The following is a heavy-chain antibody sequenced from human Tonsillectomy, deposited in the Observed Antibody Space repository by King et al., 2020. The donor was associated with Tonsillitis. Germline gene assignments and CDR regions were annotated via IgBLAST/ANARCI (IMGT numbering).Heavy chain of an antibody. V-gene: IGHV5-51*03. CDR2: IYPSDSDT. CDR3: ARGRSGYRRPDTFDI. D-gene: IGHD3-22*01. J-gene: IGHJ3*02. Sequence: QLVQSGAEVKKPGESLKISCKASGYSFTSYCIGGVRQMPGKGLEWMGIIYPSDSDTRYNPSFQGQVTMSADKSISTAYLQWSSLKASDTAMYYCARGRSGYRRPDTFDIWGQGTMVTVSS. CDR1: GYSFTSYC.